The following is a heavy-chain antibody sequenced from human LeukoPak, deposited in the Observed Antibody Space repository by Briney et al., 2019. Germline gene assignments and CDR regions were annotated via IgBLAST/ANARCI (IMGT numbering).Heavy chain of an antibody. Sequence: ATVKVSCKASGYTFAGYYMHWVRQAPGQGLEWMGWINPNSGGTNYAQKFQGRVTMTRDTSISTAYMELSRLRSDDTAVYYCARALAGLLAFDIWGQGTMVTVSS. CDR1: GYTFAGYY. D-gene: IGHD6-19*01. CDR3: ARALAGLLAFDI. J-gene: IGHJ3*02. V-gene: IGHV1-2*02. CDR2: INPNSGGT.